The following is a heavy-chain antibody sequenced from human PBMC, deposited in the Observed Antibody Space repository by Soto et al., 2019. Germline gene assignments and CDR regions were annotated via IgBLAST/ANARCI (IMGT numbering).Heavy chain of an antibody. J-gene: IGHJ6*02. Sequence: PSETLSLTCTVSGGSISSGGYYWSWIRQHPGKGLEWIGYVYYSGSTYYNPSLKSRVTISVDTSKNQFSLKLSSVTAADTAVYYCAREWGGVRYYASSGYQPPGYYGMDVWGQGTTVTVYS. CDR3: AREWGGVRYYASSGYQPPGYYGMDV. V-gene: IGHV4-31*03. CDR1: GGSISSGGYY. D-gene: IGHD3-22*01. CDR2: VYYSGST.